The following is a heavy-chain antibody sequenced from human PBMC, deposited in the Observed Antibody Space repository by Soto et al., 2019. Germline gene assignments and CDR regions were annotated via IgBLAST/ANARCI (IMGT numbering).Heavy chain of an antibody. CDR3: AGDDSLAFDI. V-gene: IGHV3-48*01. CDR2: IRGTT. CDR1: GFTFTSYS. Sequence: EVQLVESGGGLVQPGGSLRLSCAASGFTFTSYSMNWVRQAPGKGLEWVSYIRGTTHYADSVKGRFTISRDNARSSLYLQMNSLRADGTAVYYCAGDDSLAFDIWGQGTMVTVSS. J-gene: IGHJ3*02. D-gene: IGHD2-21*01.